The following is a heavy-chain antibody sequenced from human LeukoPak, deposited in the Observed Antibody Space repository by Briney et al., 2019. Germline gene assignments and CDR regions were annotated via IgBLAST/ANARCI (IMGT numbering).Heavy chain of an antibody. Sequence: TSETLSLTCAVSGGSISSGGYSWSWIRQPPGKGLEWIGYIYHSGSTYYNPSLKSRVTISVDRSKNQFSLKLSSVTAADTAVYYCARHGQQLDYWGQGTLVTVSS. J-gene: IGHJ4*02. CDR3: ARHGQQLDY. V-gene: IGHV4-30-2*01. CDR1: GGSISSGGYS. D-gene: IGHD6-13*01. CDR2: IYHSGST.